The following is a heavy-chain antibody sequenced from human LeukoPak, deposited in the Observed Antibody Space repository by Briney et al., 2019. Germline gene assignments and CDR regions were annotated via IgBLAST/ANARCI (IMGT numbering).Heavy chain of an antibody. D-gene: IGHD2-2*01. CDR3: ARVSPHCSTTSCYPYYFDY. V-gene: IGHV3-7*01. CDR1: GFTFSNYW. J-gene: IGHJ4*02. Sequence: GGSLRLSCAASGFTFSNYWMSWVRQAPGKGLEWVANIKQDGSEKFYVDSVKGRFTISRDNAQSSVFLQMNSLRAEDTAVYYCARVSPHCSTTSCYPYYFDYWGQGTLVTVSS. CDR2: IKQDGSEK.